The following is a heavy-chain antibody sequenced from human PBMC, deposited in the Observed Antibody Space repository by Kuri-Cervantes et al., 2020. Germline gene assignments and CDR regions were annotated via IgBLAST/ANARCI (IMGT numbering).Heavy chain of an antibody. J-gene: IGHJ3*02. CDR1: GYTLTELS. CDR2: FDPEDGET. V-gene: IGHV1-24*01. CDR3: ARDLRDYNHESSAYPKLFGGEYAFDI. D-gene: IGHD3-22*01. Sequence: ASVKVSCKVSGYTLTELSMHWVRQAPGKGLEWMGGFDPEDGETIYAQKFQGRVTMTEDTSTDTAYMELSSLRSEDTAVYYCARDLRDYNHESSAYPKLFGGEYAFDIWGQGTMVTVSS.